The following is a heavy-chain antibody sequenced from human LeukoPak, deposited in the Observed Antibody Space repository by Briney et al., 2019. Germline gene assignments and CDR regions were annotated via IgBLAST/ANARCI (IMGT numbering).Heavy chain of an antibody. J-gene: IGHJ4*02. Sequence: GRSLRLSCTTSGFTFGNYAMNWVRQAPGKGLEWLGFIRGKAYGGTTEYAASVKGRFIISRDDSKSIAYLQLNSLKTEDTAVYYCSRWNSQIESFDYWGQGTLVTVSS. D-gene: IGHD1-7*01. CDR1: GFTFGNYA. CDR3: SRWNSQIESFDY. V-gene: IGHV3-49*04. CDR2: IRGKAYGGTT.